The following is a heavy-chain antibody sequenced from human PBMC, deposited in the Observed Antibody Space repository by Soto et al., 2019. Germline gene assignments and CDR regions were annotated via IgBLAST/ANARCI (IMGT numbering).Heavy chain of an antibody. CDR3: ARDRWTSRANWFDP. Sequence: SESLSLTCAIFGCSIDSYYWSWIRQAPGKGLEWIGHISDRGTTTYNPSLGSRVTISVDTSRNLFSLKLSSVTVADTAVYFCARDRWTSRANWFDPWGPGTLVTVSS. V-gene: IGHV4-59*12. CDR1: GCSIDSYY. CDR2: ISDRGTT. J-gene: IGHJ5*02. D-gene: IGHD3-16*02.